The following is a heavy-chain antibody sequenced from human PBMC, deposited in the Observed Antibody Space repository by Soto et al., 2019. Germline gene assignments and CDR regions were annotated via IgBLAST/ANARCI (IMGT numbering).Heavy chain of an antibody. CDR2: ISSNGGST. CDR3: VKDSFRSRSGQQLAPPGYYYGMDV. CDR1: GFTFSSYA. V-gene: IGHV3-64D*08. Sequence: GGSLRLSCSASGFTFSSYAMHWVRQAPGKGLEYVSAISSNGGSTYYADSVKGRFTISRDNSKNTLYLQMSSLRAEDTAVYYCVKDSFRSRSGQQLAPPGYYYGMDVWGQGTTVTVSS. J-gene: IGHJ6*02. D-gene: IGHD6-13*01.